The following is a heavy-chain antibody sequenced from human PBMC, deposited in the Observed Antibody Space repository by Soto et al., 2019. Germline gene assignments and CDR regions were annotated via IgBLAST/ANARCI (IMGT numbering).Heavy chain of an antibody. CDR1: GFTFDSFA. V-gene: IGHV3-9*01. CDR3: AKGDTRDS. D-gene: IGHD5-18*01. J-gene: IGHJ4*02. CDR2: ISWNSATI. Sequence: GGSLRLSCAASGFTFDSFAMQWIRQVPGKGLEWVSSISWNSATIAYADSVKGRFTISRDNANNVVYLQMNNLRAEDTAFYYCAKGDTRDSWGKGTLVTVS.